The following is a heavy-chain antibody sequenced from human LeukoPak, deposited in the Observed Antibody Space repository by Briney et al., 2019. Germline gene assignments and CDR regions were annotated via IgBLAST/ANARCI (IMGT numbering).Heavy chain of an antibody. CDR2: INPSDRTT. V-gene: IGHV1-46*01. Sequence: ASVKVSCKASGYTFTSSYIQWVRQAPGQGLEWMGIINPSDRTTSYVQKFQGRVTMTRDTSTTTVYMELSSLRSEDTAVYYCAGVPCSNGVCYSVGDYWGQGTLVTVSS. CDR1: GYTFTSSY. D-gene: IGHD2-8*01. CDR3: AGVPCSNGVCYSVGDY. J-gene: IGHJ4*02.